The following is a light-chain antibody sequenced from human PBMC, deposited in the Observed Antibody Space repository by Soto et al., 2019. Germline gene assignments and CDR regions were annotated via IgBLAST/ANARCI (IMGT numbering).Light chain of an antibody. CDR1: QGIIDY. CDR2: GAS. Sequence: DIQMTQSPSSLSASVGDRVTITCRASQGIIDYLAWYQQKPGRPPKLLSYGASTLQSGVPSRFSGSGAGTDFSLTISSLQPEDVATYYCQKYDSAPQTFGPGTKVEI. J-gene: IGKJ1*01. V-gene: IGKV1-27*01. CDR3: QKYDSAPQT.